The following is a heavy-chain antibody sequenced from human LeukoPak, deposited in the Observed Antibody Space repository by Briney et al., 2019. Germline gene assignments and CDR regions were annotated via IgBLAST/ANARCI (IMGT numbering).Heavy chain of an antibody. CDR3: AREGGSYGYWFDP. J-gene: IGHJ5*02. Sequence: SETLSLTCTVSGGSTSSSSYYWGWIRQPPGKGLEWIGSIYYSGSTYYDPSLKSRVTISVDTSKNQFSLKLSSVTAADTAVYYCAREGGSYGYWFDPWGQGTLVTVSS. CDR2: IYYSGST. D-gene: IGHD1-26*01. CDR1: GGSTSSSSYY. V-gene: IGHV4-39*07.